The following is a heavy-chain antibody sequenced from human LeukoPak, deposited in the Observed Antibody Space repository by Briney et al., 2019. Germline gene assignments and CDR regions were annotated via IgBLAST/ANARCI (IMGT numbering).Heavy chain of an antibody. V-gene: IGHV1-2*02. Sequence: GASVKVSCKASGYTFTGYYIHWVRQAPGQGLEWLGWINPSSGGSNYAQKFQGRVTMTRDTSISTAYMELSGLRSDDTAVTYCARDSSGRVAAADWGQGTLVTVSS. D-gene: IGHD6-13*01. J-gene: IGHJ4*02. CDR3: ARDSSGRVAAAD. CDR1: GYTFTGYY. CDR2: INPSSGGS.